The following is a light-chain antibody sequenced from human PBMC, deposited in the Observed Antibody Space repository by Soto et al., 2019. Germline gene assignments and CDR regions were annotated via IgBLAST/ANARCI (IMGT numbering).Light chain of an antibody. Sequence: DIQMTQSPSTLSASVGDRVTITCRASQSISSWLAWYQQKPGKAPKLLIYDASSFESGVPSRFSGSGSGTDFTLTISSLQPEDVAAYYCQKYNSAPLTFGGGTKVDIK. J-gene: IGKJ4*01. CDR2: DAS. CDR1: QSISSW. CDR3: QKYNSAPLT. V-gene: IGKV1-5*01.